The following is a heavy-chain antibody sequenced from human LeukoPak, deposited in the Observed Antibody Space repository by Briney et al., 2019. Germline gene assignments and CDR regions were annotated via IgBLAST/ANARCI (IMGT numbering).Heavy chain of an antibody. CDR3: ARVGGFIAVAGSNWFDP. J-gene: IGHJ5*02. CDR2: ISAYNGNT. Sequence: GASVKVSCKASGYTFTSYGISWVRQAPGQGLEWMGWISAYNGNTNYAQKLQSRVTMTTDTSTSTAYMELRSLRSDDTAVYYCARVGGFIAVAGSNWFDPWGQGTLVTVSS. V-gene: IGHV1-18*01. CDR1: GYTFTSYG. D-gene: IGHD6-19*01.